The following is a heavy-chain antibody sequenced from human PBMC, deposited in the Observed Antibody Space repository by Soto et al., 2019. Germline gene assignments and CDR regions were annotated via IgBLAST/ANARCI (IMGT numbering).Heavy chain of an antibody. D-gene: IGHD3-10*01. CDR2: IYTSGST. V-gene: IGHV4-4*07. CDR1: GGSISSYY. CDR3: AREAYGSGSYYSQDWFDP. Sequence: SETLSLTCTVSGGSISSYYWSWIRQPAGKGLEWIGRIYTSGSTNYNPSLKSRVTMSVDTSKNQFSLKLSSVTAADTAVYYCAREAYGSGSYYSQDWFDPWGQGTLVTVSS. J-gene: IGHJ5*02.